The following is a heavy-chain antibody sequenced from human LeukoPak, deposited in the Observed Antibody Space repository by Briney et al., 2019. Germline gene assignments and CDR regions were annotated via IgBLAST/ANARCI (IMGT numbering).Heavy chain of an antibody. D-gene: IGHD3-16*01. Sequence: PGGSLRLSCAASGFTFSSYAMSWVRQAPGKGLEWVSSITGSGPYILYADSVKRRFTISRDNTKNLLYLEMNSLRAEDTAMYYCVRDVGAVRGEVYFDYWGQGTLVTVSS. CDR1: GFTFSSYA. CDR3: VRDVGAVRGEVYFDY. V-gene: IGHV3-21*06. CDR2: ITGSGPYI. J-gene: IGHJ4*02.